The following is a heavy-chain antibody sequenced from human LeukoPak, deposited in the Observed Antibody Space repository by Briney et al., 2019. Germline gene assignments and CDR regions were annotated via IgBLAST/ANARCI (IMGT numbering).Heavy chain of an antibody. J-gene: IGHJ4*02. Sequence: SETLSLTCTVSGGSISTSYWNWVRQPLGKGLGWIGYILYSGSTNYNPSLESRVTISVDTSKNQFSLKLTSVTAADTAVYYCARTRSSTWHLLDYWGQGTLVTVSS. CDR3: ARTRSSTWHLLDY. CDR1: GGSISTSY. CDR2: ILYSGST. V-gene: IGHV4-59*01. D-gene: IGHD6-13*01.